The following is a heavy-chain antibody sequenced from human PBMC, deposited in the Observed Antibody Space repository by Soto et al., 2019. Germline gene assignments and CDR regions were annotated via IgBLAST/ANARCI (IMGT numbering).Heavy chain of an antibody. J-gene: IGHJ4*02. Sequence: EVQLVESGGGLVKPGGSLRLSCAASGITFRNAWMSWVRQAPGKGLEWVGRIKSKTSGGTTDYAAPVRGRFTISRDDSKNTLYLQMTSLKNEDTAVYYCYYYVSDFDYWGQGTLVTVSS. CDR2: IKSKTSGGTT. CDR1: GITFRNAW. D-gene: IGHD3-10*01. V-gene: IGHV3-15*01. CDR3: YYYVSDFDY.